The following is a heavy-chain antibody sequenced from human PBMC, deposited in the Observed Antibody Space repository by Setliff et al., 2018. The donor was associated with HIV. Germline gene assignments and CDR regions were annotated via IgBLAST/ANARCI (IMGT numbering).Heavy chain of an antibody. CDR1: GYTFTDYS. CDR3: ARDYLHVFDI. J-gene: IGHJ3*02. CDR2: INSARGGT. Sequence: ASVKVSCKASGYTFTDYSIHWVRQAPGQGLEWMGWINSARGGTNYAQNFQGRVTVTRDTSINTAYVELNSLKSDDTAVYYCARDYLHVFDIWGQGTMVTVSS. V-gene: IGHV1-2*02.